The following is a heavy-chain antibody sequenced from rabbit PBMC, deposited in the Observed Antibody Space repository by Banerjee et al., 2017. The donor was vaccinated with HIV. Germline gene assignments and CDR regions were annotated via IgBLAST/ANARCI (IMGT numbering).Heavy chain of an antibody. CDR3: ARDLAGVIGSNFDL. V-gene: IGHV1S45*01. D-gene: IGHD4-1*01. Sequence: QEQLEESGGGLVKPGASLTLTCTASGFSFSSSYWIYWVRQAPGKGLEWIACIYAGSSGNIVYATWAKGRFTISKTSWTTVALQMTSLTAADTATYFCARDLAGVIGSNFDLWGQGTLVTVS. J-gene: IGHJ4*01. CDR2: IYAGSSGNI. CDR1: GFSFSSSYW.